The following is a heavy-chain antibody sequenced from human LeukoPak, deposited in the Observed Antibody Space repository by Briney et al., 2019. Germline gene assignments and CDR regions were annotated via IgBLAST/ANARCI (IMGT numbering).Heavy chain of an antibody. D-gene: IGHD6-19*01. V-gene: IGHV3-23*01. CDR3: AKHLEPVAGRSYYFDY. CDR2: VSNGGSKK. J-gene: IGHJ4*02. Sequence: GGSLRLSCAASGFTFSSVAMSWVRQAPGKGLEWVSVVSNGGSKKYYADSVKGRFTISRDNSKNALYLQMNSLRAEDTAIYYCAKHLEPVAGRSYYFDYWGQGTLDTVSS. CDR1: GFTFSSVA.